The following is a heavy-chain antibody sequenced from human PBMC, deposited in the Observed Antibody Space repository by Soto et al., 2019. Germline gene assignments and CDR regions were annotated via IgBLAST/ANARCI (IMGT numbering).Heavy chain of an antibody. V-gene: IGHV4-34*01. CDR3: ERVDTGYCRSTSCYKKWGILGY. J-gene: IGHJ4*02. Sequence: SQTLSLTLAVYGGSFSGYSIRSIRQPTGQSQEPLGEINHSGSTNYNPSLRRRATITVETAKNQFSLKLSSVTAAGRAVYYCERVDTGYCRSTSCYKKWGILGYWGQGFLVTV. D-gene: IGHD2-2*02. CDR1: GGSFSGYS. CDR2: INHSGST.